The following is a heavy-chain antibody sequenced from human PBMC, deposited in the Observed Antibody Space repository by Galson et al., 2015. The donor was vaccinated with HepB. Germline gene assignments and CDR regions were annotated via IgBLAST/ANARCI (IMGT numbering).Heavy chain of an antibody. CDR3: AREALDAFWSGYYTAMDV. CDR1: GGSVNSGSHY. D-gene: IGHD3-3*01. Sequence: TLSLTCTVSGGSVNSGSHYWSWIRQPAGKGLEWIGRIYTSGSTNYNPSLKSRVSMSADTSKNQFSLKLSSVTAADTAVYYCAREALDAFWSGYYTAMDVWGQGTTVIVSS. J-gene: IGHJ6*02. CDR2: IYTSGST. V-gene: IGHV4-61*02.